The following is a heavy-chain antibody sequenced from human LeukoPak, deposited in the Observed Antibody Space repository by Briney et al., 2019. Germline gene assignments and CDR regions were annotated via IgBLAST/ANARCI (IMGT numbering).Heavy chain of an antibody. J-gene: IGHJ4*02. CDR1: GFTFSDYY. CDR3: ATRYIGYDHFDY. D-gene: IGHD5-12*01. Sequence: KSGGSLRLSCAASGFTFSDYYMSWIRQAPGKGLEWVSYISSSGSTIYYADSVKGRFTISRDNAKNSLYLQMNSLRAEDTAVYYCATRYIGYDHFDYWGQGTLVTVSS. V-gene: IGHV3-11*01. CDR2: ISSSGSTI.